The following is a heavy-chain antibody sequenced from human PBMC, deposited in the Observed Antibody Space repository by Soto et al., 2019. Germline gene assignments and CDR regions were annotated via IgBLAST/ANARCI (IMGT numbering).Heavy chain of an antibody. Sequence: QVQLVQSGAEVRKPGSSVKVSCKASGGTFSRHAISWVRQAPGQGLEWMGGIIPIFGTANHAQKFHGRVTIHADESTSTVYMELSSLRSEDTAMYYCARGWGYDSNDYYYAYWGQGTLVIVSS. CDR1: GGTFSRHA. CDR3: ARGWGYDSNDYYYAY. D-gene: IGHD3-22*01. CDR2: IIPIFGTA. V-gene: IGHV1-69*01. J-gene: IGHJ4*02.